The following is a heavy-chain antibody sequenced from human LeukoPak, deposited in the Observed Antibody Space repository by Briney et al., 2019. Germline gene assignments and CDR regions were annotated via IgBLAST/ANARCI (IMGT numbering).Heavy chain of an antibody. CDR1: GYTFTGYY. D-gene: IGHD3-10*01. Sequence: GASVKVSCKASGYTFTGYYMHWVRQAPGQGLEWMGWIHPNSGGTDYEQKFQGRVTMTRDTSTSTAYMELSSLRSEDTAVYYCAMGMVSFRFFDYWGQGTLVTVSS. CDR2: IHPNSGGT. J-gene: IGHJ4*02. CDR3: AMGMVSFRFFDY. V-gene: IGHV1-2*02.